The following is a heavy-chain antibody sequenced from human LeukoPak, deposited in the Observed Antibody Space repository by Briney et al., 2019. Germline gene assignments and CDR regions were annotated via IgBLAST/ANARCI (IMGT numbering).Heavy chain of an antibody. Sequence: GASVKVSCKASGYTFTSYDINWVRQATGQGLEWMGIINPSGGSTSYAQKFQGRVTMTRDMSTSTVYMELSSLRSEDTAVYYCARGSGYSSSWYYAFDIWGQGTMVTVSS. V-gene: IGHV1-46*01. D-gene: IGHD6-13*01. J-gene: IGHJ3*02. CDR3: ARGSGYSSSWYYAFDI. CDR2: INPSGGST. CDR1: GYTFTSYD.